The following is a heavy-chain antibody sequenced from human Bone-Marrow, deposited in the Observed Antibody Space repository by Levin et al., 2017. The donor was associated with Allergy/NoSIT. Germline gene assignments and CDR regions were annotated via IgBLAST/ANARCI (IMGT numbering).Heavy chain of an antibody. Sequence: PSETLSLTCTVSGDSMTNSYWSWIRQPPGKGLEWIAYIHYSGSTNYNPSLNSQVNISMDTSKKQFSLKLSSVTAADTAVYFCARGRITIFGDDAFDIWGQGTMVTVSS. D-gene: IGHD3-3*01. V-gene: IGHV4-59*01. CDR3: ARGRITIFGDDAFDI. J-gene: IGHJ3*02. CDR1: GDSMTNSY. CDR2: IHYSGST.